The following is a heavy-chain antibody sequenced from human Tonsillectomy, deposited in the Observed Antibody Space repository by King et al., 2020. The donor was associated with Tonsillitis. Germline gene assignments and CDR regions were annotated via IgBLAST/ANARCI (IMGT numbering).Heavy chain of an antibody. CDR1: GGSITNYY. J-gene: IGHJ2*01. CDR2: IYYNGST. D-gene: IGHD3-10*01. Sequence: VQLQESGPGLVKPSETLSLTCTVSGGSITNYYWGWIRQPPGRGLEWIGYIYYNGSTSYIPSLKSRVTISVDISENQFSLKVSSVTAAYTAVYYCARMGSLPRYWYFDLWGRGTLVTVSS. CDR3: ARMGSLPRYWYFDL. V-gene: IGHV4-59*01.